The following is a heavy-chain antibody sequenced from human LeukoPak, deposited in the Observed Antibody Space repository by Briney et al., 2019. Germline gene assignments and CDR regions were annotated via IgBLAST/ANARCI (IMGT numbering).Heavy chain of an antibody. CDR3: ARNGTSGYFDY. J-gene: IGHJ4*02. Sequence: KPSETLSLTCAVSGYSISRAYYWGLIRQPPGKGLEWIGSIYHSGSTHYNPSLKSRVTISVDTSKNQFSLKLSSVTAADTAVYYCARNGTSGYFDYWGQGTLVTVSS. CDR1: GYSISRAYY. D-gene: IGHD2-2*01. CDR2: IYHSGST. V-gene: IGHV4-38-2*01.